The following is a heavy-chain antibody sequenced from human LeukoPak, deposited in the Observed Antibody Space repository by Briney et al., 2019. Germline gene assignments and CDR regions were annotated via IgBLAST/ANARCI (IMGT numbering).Heavy chain of an antibody. D-gene: IGHD3-22*01. Sequence: GGSLRLSCAASGFTFSCSDIYWVRHPSGKGLECVARIRSETNSYATAYAASVKGRLTISGDDSKNTAYLQMQSLKTEDTAVYYCARGPLLGYDTNDSGFDIWGQGTLVTVSP. J-gene: IGHJ3*02. CDR2: IRSETNSYAT. V-gene: IGHV3-73*01. CDR3: ARGPLLGYDTNDSGFDI. CDR1: GFTFSCSD.